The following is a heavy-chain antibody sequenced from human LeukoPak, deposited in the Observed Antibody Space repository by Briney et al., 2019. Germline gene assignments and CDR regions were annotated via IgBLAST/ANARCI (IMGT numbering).Heavy chain of an antibody. D-gene: IGHD6-19*01. Sequence: GGSLRLSCAVSGFTFSSYAMSWVRQAPGKGLEWVSVISASGGSTYYADSVKGRFTIFRDNSKNTLNLQMNSLRAEDTAVYYCAKDLSRAVAADWFDPWDQGSLVTVSS. CDR2: ISASGGST. CDR3: AKDLSRAVAADWFDP. J-gene: IGHJ5*02. CDR1: GFTFSSYA. V-gene: IGHV3-23*01.